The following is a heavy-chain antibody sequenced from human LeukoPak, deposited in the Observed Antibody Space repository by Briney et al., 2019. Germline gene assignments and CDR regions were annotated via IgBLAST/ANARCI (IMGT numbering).Heavy chain of an antibody. Sequence: GGSLRLSCAVSGFIFSNYAMNWVRRAPGKGLEWVSVMYSGGTTYYADSVKGRFSISRDKSKNTVFLQMSSLKAEDTAVYYCASPSSGQSFDIWGQGTTVTVSS. V-gene: IGHV3-23*03. CDR3: ASPSSGQSFDI. D-gene: IGHD3-22*01. CDR2: MYSGGTT. CDR1: GFIFSNYA. J-gene: IGHJ3*02.